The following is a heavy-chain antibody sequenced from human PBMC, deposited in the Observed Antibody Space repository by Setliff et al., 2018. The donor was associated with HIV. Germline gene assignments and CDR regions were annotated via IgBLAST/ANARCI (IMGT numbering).Heavy chain of an antibody. D-gene: IGHD3-22*01. CDR2: ISSSSSTI. Sequence: PGESLKISCAASGFTFSSYSMNWVRQAPGKGLEWVSYISSSSSTIYYADSVKGRFTISRDNAKNSLYLQMNSLRAEDTAVYYCARDPYGAYYDSSGYYNYFDYWGQGTLVTVSS. J-gene: IGHJ4*02. V-gene: IGHV3-48*01. CDR3: ARDPYGAYYDSSGYYNYFDY. CDR1: GFTFSSYS.